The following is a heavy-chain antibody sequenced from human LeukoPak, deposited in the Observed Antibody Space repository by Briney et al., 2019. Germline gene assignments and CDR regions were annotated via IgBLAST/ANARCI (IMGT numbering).Heavy chain of an antibody. Sequence: ASVKVSCKASGYTFTRYGISWMRQAPGQGLEWMGWIATYNGKTSYGQRFQGRVTMTTDTSTSTAYMDLRSLGSDDTAIYYCARDSPDGSGTYYNDSPDYWGQGTLVTVSS. J-gene: IGHJ4*02. V-gene: IGHV1-18*01. D-gene: IGHD3-10*01. CDR2: IATYNGKT. CDR3: ARDSPDGSGTYYNDSPDY. CDR1: GYTFTRYG.